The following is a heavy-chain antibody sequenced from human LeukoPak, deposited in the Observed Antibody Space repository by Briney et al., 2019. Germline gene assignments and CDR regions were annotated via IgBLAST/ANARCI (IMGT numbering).Heavy chain of an antibody. CDR3: TRVVEQWLVGD. Sequence: GGSLRLSCAASGFTFSSYWMSWVRQAPGKGLEWVANIKQDGSEKYYVDSVKGRFTISRDNAKNSLYLQMNSLRAEDTAEYYCTRVVEQWLVGDWGQGTLVTVSS. CDR2: IKQDGSEK. D-gene: IGHD6-19*01. V-gene: IGHV3-7*03. J-gene: IGHJ4*02. CDR1: GFTFSSYW.